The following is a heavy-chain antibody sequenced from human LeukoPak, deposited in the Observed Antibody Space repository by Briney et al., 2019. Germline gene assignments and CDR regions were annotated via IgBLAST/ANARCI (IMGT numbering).Heavy chain of an antibody. J-gene: IGHJ3*02. CDR2: ISWNSGSI. CDR1: GFTFSSYA. V-gene: IGHV3-9*01. D-gene: IGHD3-10*01. Sequence: PGGSLRLSCAASGFTFSSYAMSWVRQAPGKGLEWVSGISWNSGSIGYADSVKGRFTISRDNAKNSLYLQMNSLRAEDTALYYCAKDLYYSTARGAFDIWGQGTMVTVSS. CDR3: AKDLYYSTARGAFDI.